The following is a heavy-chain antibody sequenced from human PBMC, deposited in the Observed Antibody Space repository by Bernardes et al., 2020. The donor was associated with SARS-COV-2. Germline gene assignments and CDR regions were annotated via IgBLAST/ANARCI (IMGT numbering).Heavy chain of an antibody. CDR3: ARAFTIFGVVIGGLDY. V-gene: IGHV4-59*01. D-gene: IGHD3-3*01. J-gene: IGHJ4*02. Sequence: SETLSLTCTVSGGSITSYYWSWIRQPPGKGLEWIGYIYYSGSTNYNPSLKSRVTISVDTSKNQFSLKLSSVTDADTAVYYCARAFTIFGVVIGGLDYWGQGTLVTVSS. CDR1: GGSITSYY. CDR2: IYYSGST.